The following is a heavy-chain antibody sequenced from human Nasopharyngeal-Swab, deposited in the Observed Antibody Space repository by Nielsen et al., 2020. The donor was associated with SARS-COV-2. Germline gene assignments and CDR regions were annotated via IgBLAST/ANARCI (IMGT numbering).Heavy chain of an antibody. D-gene: IGHD3-22*01. CDR2: IHSSGTT. Sequence: SETLSLTCTVSGGSISTYYWSWIRQPPGKGLEWIRYIHSSGTTNYNPSLKSRVTISVDTSKNQFSLKLSSVTAADTAVYYCARDHSYYDSNGYYFDYWGLGTLVTVSS. J-gene: IGHJ4*02. CDR3: ARDHSYYDSNGYYFDY. CDR1: GGSISTYY. V-gene: IGHV4-59*01.